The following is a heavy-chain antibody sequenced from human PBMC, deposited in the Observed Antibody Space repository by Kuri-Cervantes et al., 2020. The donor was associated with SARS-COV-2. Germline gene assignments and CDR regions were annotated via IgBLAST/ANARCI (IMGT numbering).Heavy chain of an antibody. CDR2: IYSGGST. D-gene: IGHD3-10*01. Sequence: LSLTCSASGFTVSSNYMSWVRQAPGKGPEWVSVIYSGGSTYYADSVKGRFTISRDNSKNTLYLQMNSLRAEDTAVYYCAKDYRITMVRVGAFDIWGQGTMVTVSS. J-gene: IGHJ3*02. CDR1: GFTVSSNY. V-gene: IGHV3-53*01. CDR3: AKDYRITMVRVGAFDI.